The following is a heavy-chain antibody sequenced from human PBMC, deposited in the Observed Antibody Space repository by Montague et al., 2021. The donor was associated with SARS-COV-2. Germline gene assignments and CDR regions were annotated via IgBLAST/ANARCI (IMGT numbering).Heavy chain of an antibody. J-gene: IGHJ5*02. D-gene: IGHD3-16*02. V-gene: IGHV4-34*01. Sequence: SETRSLPCAVYGGSFSGYYWSWIRQPPGKGLEWIGEINHSGSTNYNPSLKSRVTISVDTSKNQFSLKLSSVTAADTAVYYCARGYDYVWGSYRYLHWFDPWGQGTLVTVSS. CDR3: ARGYDYVWGSYRYLHWFDP. CDR2: INHSGST. CDR1: GGSFSGYY.